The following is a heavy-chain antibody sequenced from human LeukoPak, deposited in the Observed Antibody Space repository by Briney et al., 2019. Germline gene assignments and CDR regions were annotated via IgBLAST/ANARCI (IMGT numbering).Heavy chain of an antibody. J-gene: IGHJ3*02. Sequence: SETLSLTCTVSGGSVSSGSYYWSWIRQPPGKGLEWIGYIYYSGSTNYNPSLKSRVTISVDTSKNQFSLKLSSVTAADTAVYYCAREGPGPVAGIDAFDIWGQGTMVTVSS. CDR2: IYYSGST. CDR1: GGSVSSGSYY. V-gene: IGHV4-61*01. D-gene: IGHD6-19*01. CDR3: AREGPGPVAGIDAFDI.